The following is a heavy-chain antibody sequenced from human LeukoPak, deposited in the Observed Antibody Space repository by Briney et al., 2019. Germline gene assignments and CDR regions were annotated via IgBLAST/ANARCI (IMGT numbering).Heavy chain of an antibody. CDR2: ISGSGGST. CDR1: GFTFSSYA. CDR3: AKDSPIFGVVIIWDNWFDP. J-gene: IGHJ5*02. Sequence: AGGSLRLSCAASGFTFSSYAMSWVRQAPGKGLEWVSAISGSGGSTYYADSVKGRFTISRDNSKNTLYLQMNSLRAEDTAVYYCAKDSPIFGVVIIWDNWFDPWGQGTLVTVSS. D-gene: IGHD3-3*01. V-gene: IGHV3-23*01.